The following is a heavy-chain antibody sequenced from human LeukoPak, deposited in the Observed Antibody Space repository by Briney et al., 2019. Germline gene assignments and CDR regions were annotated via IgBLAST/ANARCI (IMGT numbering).Heavy chain of an antibody. D-gene: IGHD3-10*01. V-gene: IGHV1-69*01. J-gene: IGHJ3*02. Sequence: SVKVSCKASGGTFSSYAISWVRQAPGQGLEWMGGIIPIFGTANYAQKFQGRVTITADESTSTAYMELRSLRSDDTAVYYCARVAMVRGPIRGAFDIWGQGTMVTVSS. CDR2: IIPIFGTA. CDR3: ARVAMVRGPIRGAFDI. CDR1: GGTFSSYA.